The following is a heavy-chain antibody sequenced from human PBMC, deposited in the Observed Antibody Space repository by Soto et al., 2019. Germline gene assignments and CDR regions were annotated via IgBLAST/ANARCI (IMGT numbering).Heavy chain of an antibody. V-gene: IGHV4-4*02. CDR1: NGSLSSSRW. CDR2: VAENGYI. J-gene: IGHJ4*02. D-gene: IGHD5-12*01. Sequence: QVQLQESGPGLVRPSETLSLSCSVSNGSLSSSRWWRWVRQSPGKGLEWIGEVAENGYIHCIPSLKSRLTXXXXXXXXXXXXXXXXXXXXXXXXYYCARNHYDGYDFDYWGQGALVTVSS. CDR3: ARNHYDGYDFDY.